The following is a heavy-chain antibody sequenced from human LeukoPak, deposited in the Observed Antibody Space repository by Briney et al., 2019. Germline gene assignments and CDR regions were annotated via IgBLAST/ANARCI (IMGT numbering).Heavy chain of an antibody. V-gene: IGHV4-31*03. CDR3: ASRNYDSSGWDFDY. CDR2: IYYSGST. D-gene: IGHD3-22*01. J-gene: IGHJ4*02. Sequence: SETLSLTCSVSGGSISADYYWNWIRQHPGKGLEWIGYIYYSGSTYYNPSLKSRVTISVDTSKNQFSLKPSSVTAADTAVYYCASRNYDSSGWDFDYWGQGTLVTVSS. CDR1: GGSISADYY.